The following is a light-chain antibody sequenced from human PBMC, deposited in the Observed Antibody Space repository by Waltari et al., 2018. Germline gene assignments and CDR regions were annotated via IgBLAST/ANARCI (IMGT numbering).Light chain of an antibody. J-gene: IGKJ1*01. V-gene: IGKV1-6*01. CDR3: LQYYNYPWT. CDR1: QGIRYD. Sequence: AIQMTQSPSSLSASVGDRVTITCRASQGIRYDLGWYQQKPGKAPKLLIYAASSLQSGVPSRFSGSGSGADFTLTISSLQPEDFATYFCLQYYNYPWTFGQGTKVEIK. CDR2: AAS.